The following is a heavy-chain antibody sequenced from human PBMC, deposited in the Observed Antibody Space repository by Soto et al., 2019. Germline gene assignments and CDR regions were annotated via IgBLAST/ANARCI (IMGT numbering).Heavy chain of an antibody. CDR2: IKQDGSEK. CDR3: ARVGGAYLRYSYYGMDV. J-gene: IGHJ6*02. D-gene: IGHD1-26*01. CDR1: GFTFSSYW. V-gene: IGHV3-7*01. Sequence: GGSLRLSCAASGFTFSSYWMSWVRQAPGKGLEWVANIKQDGSEKYYVDSVKGRFTISRDNAKNSLYLQMNSLRAEDTAVYYCARVGGAYLRYSYYGMDVWGQGTTVTVSS.